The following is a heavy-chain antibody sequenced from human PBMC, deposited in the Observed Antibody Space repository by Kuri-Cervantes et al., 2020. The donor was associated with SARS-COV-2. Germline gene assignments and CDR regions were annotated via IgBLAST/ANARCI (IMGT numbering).Heavy chain of an antibody. CDR3: AKVKEGGSYYYFDY. J-gene: IGHJ4*02. D-gene: IGHD1-26*01. V-gene: IGHV3-21*04. CDR2: ISSSSSYI. Sequence: GGSLRLSCAASGFTFSSYSMNWVRQAPGKGLEWVSSISSSSSYIYYADSVKGRFTISRDNAKNSLYLQMNSLRAEDTAVYHCAKVKEGGSYYYFDYWGQGTLVTVSS. CDR1: GFTFSSYS.